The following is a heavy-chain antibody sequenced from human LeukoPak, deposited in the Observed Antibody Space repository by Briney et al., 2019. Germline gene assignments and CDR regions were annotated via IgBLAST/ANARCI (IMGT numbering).Heavy chain of an antibody. J-gene: IGHJ3*02. Sequence: GGSLRLSCAASGFTFSSYSMHWVRQAPGKGLEWVSSIGPNSSNIYYADSVRGRFTISRDNAKNTLYLQMNSLRAEDKAVCYCARESGAAFDIWGQGTMVSASS. CDR2: IGPNSSNI. CDR1: GFTFSSYS. CDR3: ARESGAAFDI. V-gene: IGHV3-21*01.